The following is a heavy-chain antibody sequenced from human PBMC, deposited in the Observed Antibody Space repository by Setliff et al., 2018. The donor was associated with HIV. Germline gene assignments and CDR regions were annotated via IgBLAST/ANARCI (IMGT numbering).Heavy chain of an antibody. CDR2: ISTYTGNP. Sequence: ASVKVSCKASGYTFTSKHINWVRQATGQGLEWMGWISTYTGNPTYAQDFTGRFVFSPDTSVSTAYLQISSLKAEDIAVYYCARDGYYYDSSGHLAYYFDYWGQGTLVTVSS. V-gene: IGHV7-4-1*02. CDR1: GYTFTSKH. D-gene: IGHD3-22*01. J-gene: IGHJ4*02. CDR3: ARDGYYYDSSGHLAYYFDY.